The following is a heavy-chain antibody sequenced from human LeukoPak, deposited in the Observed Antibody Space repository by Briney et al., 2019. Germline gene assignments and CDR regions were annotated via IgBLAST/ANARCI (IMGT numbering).Heavy chain of an antibody. Sequence: PSETLSLTCTVSGGSISSTAYYWVWIRQPPGKGLEWIGTIFYSGTTYYNPSLKSRLTISVDTSKNQFSLRLNSVTAADTAIYCCARRLGTYNPYFDSWGQGTLVTVSS. J-gene: IGHJ4*02. V-gene: IGHV4-39*01. D-gene: IGHD1-14*01. CDR3: ARRLGTYNPYFDS. CDR1: GGSISSTAYY. CDR2: IFYSGTT.